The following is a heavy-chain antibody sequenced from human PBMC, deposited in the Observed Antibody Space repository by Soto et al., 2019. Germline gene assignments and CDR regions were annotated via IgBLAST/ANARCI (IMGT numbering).Heavy chain of an antibody. CDR1: GFSLSSTRMA. Sequence: QITLKESGPTLVKPTQTLTLTCTFSGFSLSSTRMAVGWIRQPPGKALEWLALIYWGDDKRYSPFLKSRLTITKDTSKNQVVLTMSTMDPVDTARYYCAHIVVAGLGYYFDYWGQGTLVTVSS. CDR2: IYWGDDK. J-gene: IGHJ4*02. V-gene: IGHV2-5*02. D-gene: IGHD6-19*01. CDR3: AHIVVAGLGYYFDY.